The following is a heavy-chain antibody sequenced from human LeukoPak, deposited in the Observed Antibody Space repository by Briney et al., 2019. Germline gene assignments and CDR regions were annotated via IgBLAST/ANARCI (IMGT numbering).Heavy chain of an antibody. D-gene: IGHD2-15*01. Sequence: ASVKVSCKASGYTFTSYSISWVRQAPGQGLEWMGWISAYNDNTIYAQKVKGRVTMTTDTSTSTAYMELRSLKSDGTAVYYCARASYCSGGSCYSDYWGQGTRVTVSS. CDR2: ISAYNDNT. V-gene: IGHV1-18*01. CDR1: GYTFTSYS. CDR3: ARASYCSGGSCYSDY. J-gene: IGHJ4*02.